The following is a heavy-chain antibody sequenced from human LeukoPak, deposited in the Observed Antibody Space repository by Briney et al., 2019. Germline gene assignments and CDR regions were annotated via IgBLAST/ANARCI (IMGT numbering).Heavy chain of an antibody. CDR1: GGSLSSSSYY. Sequence: SETLSLTCTVSGGSLSSSSYYWGWLRQPPGTGRVWIRNIYYSGSTYYNPPLKSRVTISVDTSKNQFSLKLRSVTAADTAVYYCARHMSSSWLYYFDYWGQGTLVTVSS. D-gene: IGHD6-13*01. CDR2: IYYSGST. J-gene: IGHJ4*02. CDR3: ARHMSSSWLYYFDY. V-gene: IGHV4-39*01.